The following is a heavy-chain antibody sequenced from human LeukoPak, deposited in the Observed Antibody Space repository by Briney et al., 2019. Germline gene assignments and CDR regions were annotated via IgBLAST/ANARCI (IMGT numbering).Heavy chain of an antibody. CDR1: GYTFTSYG. J-gene: IGHJ4*02. CDR2: ISAYNGNT. V-gene: IGHV1-18*01. D-gene: IGHD5-12*01. Sequence: ASVKVSCKASGYTFTSYGISWVRQAPGRGLEWMGWISAYNGNTNYAQKLQGRVTMTTDTSTSTAYMELRSLRSDDTAVYYCARGVNKDSGYDYWFYFDYWGQGTLVTVSS. CDR3: ARGVNKDSGYDYWFYFDY.